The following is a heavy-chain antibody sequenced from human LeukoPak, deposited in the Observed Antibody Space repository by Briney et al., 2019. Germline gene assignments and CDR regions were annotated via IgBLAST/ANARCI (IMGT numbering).Heavy chain of an antibody. V-gene: IGHV3-30*18. J-gene: IGHJ4*02. CDR3: AKADSSSWAFDY. Sequence: PGGPLRLSCAASGFTFSSYGMHWVRQAPGKGLEWVAVISYDGSNKYYADSVKGRFTISRDNSKNTLYLQMNSLRAEDTAVYYCAKADSSSWAFDYWGQGTLVTVSS. D-gene: IGHD6-6*01. CDR2: ISYDGSNK. CDR1: GFTFSSYG.